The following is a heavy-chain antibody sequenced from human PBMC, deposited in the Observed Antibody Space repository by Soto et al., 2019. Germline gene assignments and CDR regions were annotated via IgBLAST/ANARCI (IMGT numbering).Heavy chain of an antibody. J-gene: IGHJ4*02. V-gene: IGHV3-7*05. CDR1: GFTFSSYA. D-gene: IGHD2-21*02. CDR3: ARGVRGHIVVVTAPTYYFDY. CDR2: IKQDGSEK. Sequence: PGGSLRLSCAASGFTFSSYAMSWVRQAPGKGLEWVANIKQDGSEKYYVDSVKGRFTISRDNAKNSLYLQMNSLRAEDTAVYYCARGVRGHIVVVTAPTYYFDYWGQGTLVTVSS.